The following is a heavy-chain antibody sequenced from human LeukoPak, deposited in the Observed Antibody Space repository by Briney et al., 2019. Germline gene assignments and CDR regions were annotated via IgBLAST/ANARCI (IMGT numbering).Heavy chain of an antibody. D-gene: IGHD2-15*01. CDR3: ASGLRFGAFDI. CDR1: GVSFDDYG. J-gene: IGHJ3*02. Sequence: AGSLRLSCAASGVSFDDYGMSWVRQAPGKGLEWVSGINWNGGSTGYADSVKGRFTISRDNAKNSLYLQVNSLRAEDTALDHCASGLRFGAFDIWGQGTMVTVSS. V-gene: IGHV3-20*01. CDR2: INWNGGST.